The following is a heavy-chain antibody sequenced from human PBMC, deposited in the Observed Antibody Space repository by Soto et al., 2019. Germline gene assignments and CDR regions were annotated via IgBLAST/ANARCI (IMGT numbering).Heavy chain of an antibody. CDR1: GYTFTSYG. Sequence: QVQLVQSGAEVKKPGASVKVSCKASGYTFTSYGISWVRQAPGQGLEWMGWISAYNGNTNYAQKLQGRVTMTTDTATITAYMELRSLRSDYTAVYYCARDPSIAALGPAEKDYWGQGTLVTVSS. CDR3: ARDPSIAALGPAEKDY. V-gene: IGHV1-18*01. D-gene: IGHD6-6*01. J-gene: IGHJ4*02. CDR2: ISAYNGNT.